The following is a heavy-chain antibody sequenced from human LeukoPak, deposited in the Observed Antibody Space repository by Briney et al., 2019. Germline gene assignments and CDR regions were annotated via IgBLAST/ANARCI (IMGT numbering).Heavy chain of an antibody. CDR2: IYYSGST. V-gene: IGHV4-39*07. J-gene: IGHJ4*02. CDR3: ARGLKGVVTTSALDYFDY. Sequence: SETLSLTCTVSGGSISSSSYYWGWIRQPPGKGLEWIGSIYYSGSTYYNPSLKSRVTISVDTSKNQFSLKLSSVTAADTAVYYCARGLKGVVTTSALDYFDYWGQGTLVTVSS. CDR1: GGSISSSSYY. D-gene: IGHD2-21*02.